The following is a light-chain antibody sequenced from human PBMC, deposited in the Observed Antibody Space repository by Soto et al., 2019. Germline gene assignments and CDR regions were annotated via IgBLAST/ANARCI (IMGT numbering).Light chain of an antibody. CDR1: SYNIGSNY. Sequence: QSVLTQPPSASGTPGQRVTISCSGSSYNIGSNYVYWYQQLPGTAPELLIYRNNQRPSGVPDRFSGSKSGTSASLAISGLRSEDEADYYCAAWDDSLSGRVCGGGTKLTVL. J-gene: IGLJ3*02. V-gene: IGLV1-47*01. CDR2: RNN. CDR3: AAWDDSLSGRV.